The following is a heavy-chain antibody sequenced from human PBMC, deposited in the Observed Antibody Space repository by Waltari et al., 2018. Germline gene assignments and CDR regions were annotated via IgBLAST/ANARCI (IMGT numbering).Heavy chain of an antibody. CDR3: ARYVRPIYYMDV. CDR1: GFTFSSFF. J-gene: IGHJ6*03. Sequence: EVQLVESGGGLVQPGGSLRLSCVASGFTFSSFFMSWLRQAPGKGLEWVANIKQDGSKKYYVDSVKGRFTISRDNAENSLSLQMNSLRAEDTAVYYCARYVRPIYYMDVWGKGTTVTVSS. D-gene: IGHD3-10*02. V-gene: IGHV3-7*04. CDR2: IKQDGSKK.